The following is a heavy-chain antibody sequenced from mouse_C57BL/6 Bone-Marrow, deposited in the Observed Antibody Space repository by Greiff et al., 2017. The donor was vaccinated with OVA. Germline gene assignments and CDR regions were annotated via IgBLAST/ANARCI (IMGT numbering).Heavy chain of an antibody. D-gene: IGHD1-1*01. Sequence: VQLQQSGAELVKPGASVKLSCKASGYTFTSYWMHWVKQRPGQGLEWIGMIHPNSGSTNYNEKFKSKATLTVDKSSSTAYMQLSSLTSEDSAVYYCARSGYYGSSRRFAYWGQGTLVTVSA. CDR3: ARSGYYGSSRRFAY. J-gene: IGHJ3*01. CDR1: GYTFTSYW. CDR2: IHPNSGST. V-gene: IGHV1-64*01.